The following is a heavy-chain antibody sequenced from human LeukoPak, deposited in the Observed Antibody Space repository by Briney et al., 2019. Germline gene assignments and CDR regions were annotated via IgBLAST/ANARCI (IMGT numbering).Heavy chain of an antibody. D-gene: IGHD2-2*01. Sequence: GGSLRLSCAASGFTFSSYSMNWVRQAPGKGLEWVSSISSSSSYIYYADSVKGRFTISRDNAKNSLYLQMNSLRAEDTAVYYCASVSAYCSSTSCLDVWGKGTTVTVSS. CDR3: ASVSAYCSSTSCLDV. CDR1: GFTFSSYS. J-gene: IGHJ6*04. V-gene: IGHV3-21*01. CDR2: ISSSSSYI.